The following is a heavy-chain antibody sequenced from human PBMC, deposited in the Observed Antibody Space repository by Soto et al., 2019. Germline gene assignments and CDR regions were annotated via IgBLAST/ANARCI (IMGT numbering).Heavy chain of an antibody. CDR1: GDSVSSNSAS. V-gene: IGHV6-1*01. CDR2: TYYRSKWYN. J-gene: IGHJ5*02. D-gene: IGHD3-22*01. CDR3: ARANRPITMTYLNWFDP. Sequence: SQTLSLTGAISGDSVSSNSASWNWIRKSPSRGLEWLGRTYYRSKWYNDYAVSVKGRITINPDTSKNQFSLQLNSVTPEDTAVYYCARANRPITMTYLNWFDPWGQGTLVTAPQ.